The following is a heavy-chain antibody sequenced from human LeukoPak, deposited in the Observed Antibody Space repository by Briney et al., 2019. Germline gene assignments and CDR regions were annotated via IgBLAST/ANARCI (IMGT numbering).Heavy chain of an antibody. J-gene: IGHJ6*02. D-gene: IGHD2-2*01. CDR1: GGSISSYY. CDR2: IYTSGST. CDR3: ARRNKYQLLLLPERYGMDV. V-gene: IGHV4-4*07. Sequence: SETLSLTCTVSGGSISSYYWSWIRQPAGKGLEWIGRIYTSGSTNYNPSLKSRVTISVDTSKNQFSLKLSSVTAADTAVYYCARRNKYQLLLLPERYGMDVWGQGTTVTVSS.